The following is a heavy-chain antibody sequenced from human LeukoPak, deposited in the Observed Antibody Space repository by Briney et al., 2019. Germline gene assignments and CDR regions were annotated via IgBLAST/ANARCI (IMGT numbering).Heavy chain of an antibody. CDR2: IYYSGST. Sequence: SETLSLTCTVSGGSISSSSYYWGWIRQPPGQGLEWIGYIYYSGSTYYNPSLKSRVTISVDTSKNQFSLKLSSVPAADTAVYYCARGYTSSWYFGNWFDPWGQGTLVTVSS. D-gene: IGHD6-13*01. CDR3: ARGYTSSWYFGNWFDP. CDR1: GGSISSSSYY. J-gene: IGHJ5*02. V-gene: IGHV4-39*01.